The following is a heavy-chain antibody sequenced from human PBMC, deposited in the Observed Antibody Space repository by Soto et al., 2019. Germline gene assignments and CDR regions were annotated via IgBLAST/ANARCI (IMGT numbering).Heavy chain of an antibody. J-gene: IGHJ6*02. CDR2: IYYSGST. CDR3: ARDRRSPVGSKVYYYYYYGMDV. Sequence: SETLSLTCAVYGGSFSGYYWSWIRQPPGKGLEWIGYIYYSGSTNYNPSPKSRVTISVDTSKNQFSLKLSSVTAADTAVYYCARDRRSPVGSKVYYYYYYGMDVWGQGTTVTVSS. D-gene: IGHD3-10*01. V-gene: IGHV4-59*01. CDR1: GGSFSGYY.